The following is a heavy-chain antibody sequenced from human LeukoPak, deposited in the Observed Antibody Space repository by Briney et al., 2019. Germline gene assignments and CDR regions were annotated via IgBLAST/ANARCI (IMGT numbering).Heavy chain of an antibody. D-gene: IGHD5-12*01. CDR2: IYDSGST. Sequence: AETLSLTCSVSGASISSYYWSWIRQPPGKGLEWIGHIYDSGSTKHNPSLKSRVTISVDTSKNQFSLTLSSVTAADTAVYYCAAHTAGRGSGYWGQGTLVRVSS. J-gene: IGHJ4*02. CDR1: GASISSYY. CDR3: AAHTAGRGSGY. V-gene: IGHV4-59*08.